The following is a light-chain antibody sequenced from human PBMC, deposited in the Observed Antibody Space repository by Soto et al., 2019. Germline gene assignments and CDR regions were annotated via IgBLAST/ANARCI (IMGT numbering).Light chain of an antibody. Sequence: IVMTQSPDSLAVSLGERATINCKSDQSVLYSSNNKNYLAWYQQKPGQPPKLLINWASTRESGVPDRFSGSGSGTDFTLAISSLQAEDVAVYYCQQHYGPPYTFGQGTKLEIK. CDR1: QSVLYSSNNKNY. V-gene: IGKV4-1*01. J-gene: IGKJ2*01. CDR3: QQHYGPPYT. CDR2: WAS.